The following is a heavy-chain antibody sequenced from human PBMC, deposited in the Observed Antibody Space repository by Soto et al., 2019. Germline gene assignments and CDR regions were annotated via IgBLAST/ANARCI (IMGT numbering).Heavy chain of an antibody. Sequence: GESLKISCAASGFIVSVNYMSWVRQAPGKGLEWVSVIFPNGNTLYADSVKGRFSISRDNSKNTVYLQMNSLRVEDTAVYYCVRAEIETPTPWGQGILVTSP. CDR2: IFPNGNT. CDR1: GFIVSVNY. V-gene: IGHV3-66*01. D-gene: IGHD4-4*01. CDR3: VRAEIETPTP. J-gene: IGHJ5*02.